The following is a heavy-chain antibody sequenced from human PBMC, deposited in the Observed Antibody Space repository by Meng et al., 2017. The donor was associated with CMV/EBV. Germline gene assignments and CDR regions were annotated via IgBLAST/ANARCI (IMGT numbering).Heavy chain of an antibody. CDR1: GYTFTGYY. J-gene: IGHJ1*01. D-gene: IGHD4-23*01. Sequence: ASVKVSCKASGYTFTGYYMHWVRQAPGQGLEWMGWINPNSGGTNYAQKFQGRVTMTRDTSISTAYMELSRLRSEDTAVYYCASSNEGGNPGFRAEYFQHWGQGTLVTVSS. CDR3: ASSNEGGNPGFRAEYFQH. CDR2: INPNSGGT. V-gene: IGHV1-2*02.